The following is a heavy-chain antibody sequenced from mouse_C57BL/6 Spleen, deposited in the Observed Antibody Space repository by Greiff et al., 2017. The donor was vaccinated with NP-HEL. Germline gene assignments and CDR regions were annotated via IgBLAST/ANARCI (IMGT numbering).Heavy chain of an antibody. D-gene: IGHD1-1*01. V-gene: IGHV3-6*01. CDR2: ISYDGSN. CDR1: GYSITSGYY. Sequence: EVKLQESGPGLVKPSQSLSLTCSVTGYSITSGYYWNWIRQFPGNKLEWMGYISYDGSNNYNPSLKNRISITRDTSKNQFFLKLNSVTTEDTATYYCAREGGYYGPFDYWGQGTTLTVSS. CDR3: AREGGYYGPFDY. J-gene: IGHJ2*01.